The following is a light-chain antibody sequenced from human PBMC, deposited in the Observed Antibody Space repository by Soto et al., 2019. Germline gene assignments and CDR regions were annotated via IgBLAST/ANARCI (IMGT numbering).Light chain of an antibody. Sequence: DIQLTQSPSFLSASVGDRVTITCRASQGISSYLAWYQQKPGKAPKLLIYAASTLQSGASSRLSGSGSGTQFTLTISSLQPEDFATYYCQQLNSYPFTFGPGTKVDIK. J-gene: IGKJ3*01. CDR3: QQLNSYPFT. V-gene: IGKV1-9*01. CDR2: AAS. CDR1: QGISSY.